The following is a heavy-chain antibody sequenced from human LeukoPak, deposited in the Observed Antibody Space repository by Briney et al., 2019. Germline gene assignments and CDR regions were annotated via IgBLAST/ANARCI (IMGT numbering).Heavy chain of an antibody. D-gene: IGHD6-19*01. Sequence: PGGSLTLSCVVSGFPFSIYEMNWVRQAPEKGLEWVSNIGSSGTTLYYADSVKGRFSFSRDNAKSSLYLQMNSLRVEDTAVYYCALSAVASHFDYWGQGALVTV. V-gene: IGHV3-48*03. CDR3: ALSAVASHFDY. CDR2: IGSSGTTL. CDR1: GFPFSIYE. J-gene: IGHJ4*02.